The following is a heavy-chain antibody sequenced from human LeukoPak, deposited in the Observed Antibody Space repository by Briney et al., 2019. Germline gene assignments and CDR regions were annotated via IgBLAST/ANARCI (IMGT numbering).Heavy chain of an antibody. V-gene: IGHV3-30*02. J-gene: IGHJ4*02. CDR3: ARDLMWGFDY. CDR2: IGNDGRDQ. D-gene: IGHD7-27*01. Sequence: GVSLRLSCAASGFTFSGHAMHWVRQTPGVGLEWVAIIGNDGRDQHYSESVKGRFTISRDNSKNTLFLQLNSLRPEDTALYLCARDLMWGFDYWGQGTLVTVSS. CDR1: GFTFSGHA.